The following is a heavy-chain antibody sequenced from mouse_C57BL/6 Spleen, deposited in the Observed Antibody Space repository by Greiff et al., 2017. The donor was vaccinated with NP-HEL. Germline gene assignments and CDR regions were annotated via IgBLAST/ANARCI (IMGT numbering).Heavy chain of an antibody. D-gene: IGHD2-3*01. CDR3: ARDDGYYGGFAY. J-gene: IGHJ3*01. CDR2: ISYDGSN. Sequence: DVKLQESGPGLVKPSQSLSLTCSVTGYSITSGYYWNWIRQFPGNKLEWMGYISYDGSNNYNPSLKNRISITRDTSKNQFFLKLNSVTTEDTATYYCARDDGYYGGFAYWGQGTLVTVSA. CDR1: GYSITSGYY. V-gene: IGHV3-6*01.